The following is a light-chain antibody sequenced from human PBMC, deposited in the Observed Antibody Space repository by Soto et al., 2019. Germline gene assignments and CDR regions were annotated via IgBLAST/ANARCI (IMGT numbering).Light chain of an antibody. V-gene: IGKV1-39*01. CDR3: QQTYITPRT. CDR1: QSVTNY. Sequence: DIQMTHSQSSLSASVCDRVTITFRASQSVTNYLHWYQQKPGRAPNLLIYTASSLQSGVPSRFSGSGSGTDFTLTISSLQPEDFATYYCQQTYITPRTFGQGTKV. J-gene: IGKJ1*01. CDR2: TAS.